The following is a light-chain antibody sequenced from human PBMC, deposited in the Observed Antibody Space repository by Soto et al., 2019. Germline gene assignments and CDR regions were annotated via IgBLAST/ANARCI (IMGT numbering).Light chain of an antibody. CDR3: NAQADNGKHV. CDR1: SNDVGHSSL. J-gene: IGLJ1*01. V-gene: IGLV2-8*01. CDR2: EVS. Sequence: QSALTQPPSASGSPGQSVTISCTGNSNDVGHSSLISCYQQHPGKGPKLIIYEVSKRPSGVPDRFSGSKSGNTASLSVSGLHDEDEADYFCNAQADNGKHVFGTGTKVTVL.